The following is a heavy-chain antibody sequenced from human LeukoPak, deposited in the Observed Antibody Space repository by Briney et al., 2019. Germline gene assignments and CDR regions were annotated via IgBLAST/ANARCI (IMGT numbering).Heavy chain of an antibody. CDR1: GGSISSSNW. V-gene: IGHV4-4*02. CDR2: IYHSGST. CDR3: ARGTGSNWFDA. D-gene: IGHD3-10*01. J-gene: IGHJ5*02. Sequence: RASGTLSLTCAVSGGSISSSNWWSWVRQPPGKGLEWIGEIYHSGSTYYNPSLKSRLSISVDTSKNQFSLSLNSVTAADTAVYHCARGTGSNWFDAWGQGILVTVSS.